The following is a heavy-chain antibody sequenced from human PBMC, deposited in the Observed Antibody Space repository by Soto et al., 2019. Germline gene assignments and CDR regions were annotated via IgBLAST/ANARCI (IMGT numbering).Heavy chain of an antibody. CDR3: ASGAGVCGGDCYSGLSYYYYGMDV. D-gene: IGHD2-21*02. CDR2: IIPIFGTA. CDR1: VGTFSSYA. V-gene: IGHV1-69*06. J-gene: IGHJ6*02. Sequence: QVQLVQSGAEVKKPGSSVKVSCKASVGTFSSYAISWVRQAPGHGLEWMGGIIPIFGTANYAQKFQGRVTITADKSTSTAYMELSSLRSDDTAVYYCASGAGVCGGDCYSGLSYYYYGMDVWGQGTTVTVSS.